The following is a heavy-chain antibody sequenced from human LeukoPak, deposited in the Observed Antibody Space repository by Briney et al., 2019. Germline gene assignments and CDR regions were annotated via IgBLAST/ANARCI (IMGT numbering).Heavy chain of an antibody. CDR3: AKDRFGGQEIDY. Sequence: PGGSLRLSCAASGFTFSSYAMAWVRQAPGKGLEWVSTISGGPGTTYYADSVKGRFTISRDNSKNTLYLQMNSLRAEDTAVYYCAKDRFGGQEIDYWGQGTLVTVSS. J-gene: IGHJ4*02. V-gene: IGHV3-23*01. CDR2: ISGGPGTT. D-gene: IGHD3-10*01. CDR1: GFTFSSYA.